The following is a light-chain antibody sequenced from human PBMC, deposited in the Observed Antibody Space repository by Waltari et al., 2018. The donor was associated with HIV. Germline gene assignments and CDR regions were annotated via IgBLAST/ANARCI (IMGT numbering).Light chain of an antibody. CDR2: DAS. CDR1: QDISNY. Sequence: DIQLTQSPSSLSPSVGDRVTITCQASQDISNYLNWYQHKSGRAPKLLIYDASNLQTGVPSRFRVRGSGTEFTFTITSLQPEDAATYYCQQFGALPLTFGGGTKVEVK. J-gene: IGKJ4*01. V-gene: IGKV1-33*01. CDR3: QQFGALPLT.